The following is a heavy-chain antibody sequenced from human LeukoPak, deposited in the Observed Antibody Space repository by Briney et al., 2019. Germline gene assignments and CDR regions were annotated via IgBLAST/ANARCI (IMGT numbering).Heavy chain of an antibody. CDR2: IYYSGST. CDR1: GGSISSGGYY. D-gene: IGHD3-3*01. J-gene: IGHJ4*02. CDR3: ARSAYYDFWSGYSYPTYFGY. Sequence: SQTLSLTCTVSGGSISSGGYYWSWIRQHPGKGLEWIGYIYYSGSTYYNPSLKSRVTISVDTSKNQFSLKLSSVTAADTAVYYCARSAYYDFWSGYSYPTYFGYWGQGTLVTVSS. V-gene: IGHV4-31*03.